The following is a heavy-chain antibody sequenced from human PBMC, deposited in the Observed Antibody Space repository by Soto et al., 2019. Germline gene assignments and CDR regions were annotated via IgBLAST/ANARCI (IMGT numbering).Heavy chain of an antibody. D-gene: IGHD3-3*01. V-gene: IGHV5-10-1*01. CDR1: GYSFTSYW. CDR3: ARPFGGDYSYGMDV. J-gene: IGHJ6*02. CDR2: IDPSDSYT. Sequence: GESLKISCKGSGYSFTSYWISWVRQMPGKGLERMGRIDPSDSYTNYSPSFQGHVTISADKSISTAYLQWSSLKASDTAMYYCARPFGGDYSYGMDVWGQGTTVTVSS.